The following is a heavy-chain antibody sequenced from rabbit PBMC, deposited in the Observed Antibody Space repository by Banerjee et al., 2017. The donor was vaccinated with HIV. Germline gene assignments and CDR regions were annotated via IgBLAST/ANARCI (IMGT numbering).Heavy chain of an antibody. CDR3: VRGGDSAVL. CDR2: IYTGDGST. V-gene: IGHV1S45*01. J-gene: IGHJ6*01. Sequence: QEQLEESGGDLVKPEGSLTLTCTASGFSFSSSYWMCWVRQAPGKGLEWIACIYTGDGSTYFASWVNGRFTISRENTQNTLYLQLNSLTAADTATYFCVRGGDSAVLWGPGTLVTVS. CDR1: GFSFSSSYW.